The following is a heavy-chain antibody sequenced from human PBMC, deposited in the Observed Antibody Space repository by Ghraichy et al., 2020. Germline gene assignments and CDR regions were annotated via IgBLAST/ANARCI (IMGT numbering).Heavy chain of an antibody. Sequence: SETLSLTCTVSGGSISSSSYYWGWIRQPPGKGLEWIGSIYYSGSTYYNPSLKSRVTISVDTSKNQFSLKLSSVTAADTAVYYCARGYYDFWSGYALDYFAYWAQGTLVTVSS. D-gene: IGHD3-3*01. CDR1: GGSISSSSYY. J-gene: IGHJ4*02. CDR2: IYYSGST. CDR3: ARGYYDFWSGYALDYFAY. V-gene: IGHV4-39*01.